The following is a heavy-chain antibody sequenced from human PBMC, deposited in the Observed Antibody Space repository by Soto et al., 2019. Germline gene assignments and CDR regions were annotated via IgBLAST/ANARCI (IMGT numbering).Heavy chain of an antibody. CDR1: GGSISSTNW. CDR2: IYHSGTT. Sequence: QVQLQESGPGLVKPSGTLSLTCAVSGGSISSTNWWTWVRQSPGRGLEWIGEIYHSGTTNYSPSLNSRFKLVVDIATTHLALTLISVAASVTDYYNCEFPAAAALEEWGKRILVNVPS. V-gene: IGHV4-4*02. J-gene: IGHJ4*02. CDR3: EFPAAAALEE. D-gene: IGHD6-13*01.